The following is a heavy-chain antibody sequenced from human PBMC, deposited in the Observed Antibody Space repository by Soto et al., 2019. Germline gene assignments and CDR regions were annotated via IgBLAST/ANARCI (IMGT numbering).Heavy chain of an antibody. V-gene: IGHV3-21*01. Sequence: VGSLRLSCAASCFTFSRYSMNWVRQAPGKGLEWVSSISSTTNYIYYADSMKGRFTVSRDNAKNSVYLDMNSLSAEDTAVYYCARESEDLTSSFDYWGQGTLVTVSS. CDR2: ISSTTNYI. CDR3: ARESEDLTSSFDY. J-gene: IGHJ4*02. CDR1: CFTFSRYS.